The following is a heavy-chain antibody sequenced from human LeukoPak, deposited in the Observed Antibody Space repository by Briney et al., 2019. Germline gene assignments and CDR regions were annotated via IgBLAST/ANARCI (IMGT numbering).Heavy chain of an antibody. CDR1: GGSFSGYY. V-gene: IGHV4-34*01. CDR3: ARTFDSSGYNDY. J-gene: IGHJ4*02. D-gene: IGHD3-22*01. Sequence: PSETLSLTCAVYGGSFSGYYWSWIRQPPRKGLEWIGEINHSGSTNYNPSLKSRVTISVDTSKNQFSLKLSSVTAADTAVYYCARTFDSSGYNDYWGQGNPGHRLL. CDR2: INHSGST.